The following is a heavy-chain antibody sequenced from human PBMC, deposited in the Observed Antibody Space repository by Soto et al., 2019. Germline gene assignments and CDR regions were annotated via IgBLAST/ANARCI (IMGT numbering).Heavy chain of an antibody. D-gene: IGHD2-2*01. CDR2: IYYTGST. CDR1: GVSISSYY. CDR3: ARGDVVVPAAWFDP. Sequence: LSLTCTVSGVSISSYYWSWIRQPPGKGLEYIGYIYYTGSTKYNPSLKSRVTISVDTSKNQFSLRLTSMTAADTAVYYCARGDVVVPAAWFDPWGQGSLVTVSS. J-gene: IGHJ5*02. V-gene: IGHV4-59*01.